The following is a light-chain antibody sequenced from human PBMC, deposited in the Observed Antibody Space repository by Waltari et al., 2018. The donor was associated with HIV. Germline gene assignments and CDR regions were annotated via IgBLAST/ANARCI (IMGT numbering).Light chain of an antibody. CDR3: QSYDSSLSGPWV. J-gene: IGLJ3*02. V-gene: IGLV1-40*01. CDR2: GNR. CDR1: SSNIGAGYD. Sequence: QSVLTQPPSVSGAPGQRVTISCTGSSSNIGAGYDVHWYQHLPRTAPKLLIYGNRNRPSWGPVCFSRSKSGTSASLAITGLQAEDESEYYCQSYDSSLSGPWVFGGGTKLTVL.